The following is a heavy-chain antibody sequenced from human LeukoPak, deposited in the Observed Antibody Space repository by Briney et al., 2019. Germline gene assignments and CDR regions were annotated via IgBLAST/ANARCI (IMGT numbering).Heavy chain of an antibody. CDR3: ARYCSTSSCYRGFDI. V-gene: IGHV3-73*01. J-gene: IGHJ3*02. CDR2: IRTKPNSYAT. CDR1: GFTFSSST. D-gene: IGHD2-2*02. Sequence: GGSLRLSCAASGFTFSSSTMHWVRQASGKGLEWVGRIRTKPNSYATTYAASVNDRFTISRDDSKNTAYLQMNSLKTEDTAVYYCARYCSTSSCYRGFDIWGQGTLVTVSS.